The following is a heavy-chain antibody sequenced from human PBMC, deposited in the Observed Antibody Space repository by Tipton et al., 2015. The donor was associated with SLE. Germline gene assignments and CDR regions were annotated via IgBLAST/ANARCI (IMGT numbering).Heavy chain of an antibody. CDR2: INHRGST. Sequence: TLSLTCAVYGGSISSSSSYYWAWIRQPPGKGVEWIGEINHRGSTNYNPSLKSRVTISVDTSKNQFSLKLRSVTAADTAVYYCARVGKSRDWFDPWGQGTLVTVSS. D-gene: IGHD3-10*01. CDR1: GGSISSSSSYY. V-gene: IGHV4-34*01. CDR3: ARVGKSRDWFDP. J-gene: IGHJ5*02.